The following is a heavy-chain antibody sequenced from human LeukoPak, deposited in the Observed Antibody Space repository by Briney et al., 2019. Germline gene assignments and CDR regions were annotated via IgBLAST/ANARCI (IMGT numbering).Heavy chain of an antibody. CDR1: GGTFSSYA. CDR3: ARVWGIDCSSTSCSYLPHNWFDP. V-gene: IGHV1-69*13. J-gene: IGHJ5*02. D-gene: IGHD2-2*01. CDR2: IIPIFGTA. Sequence: SVKVSCKASGGTFSSYAISWVRQAPGQGLEWMGGIIPIFGTANYAQKFQGRVTITADESTSTAYMELSSLRSEDTAVYYCARVWGIDCSSTSCSYLPHNWFDPWGQGTLATISS.